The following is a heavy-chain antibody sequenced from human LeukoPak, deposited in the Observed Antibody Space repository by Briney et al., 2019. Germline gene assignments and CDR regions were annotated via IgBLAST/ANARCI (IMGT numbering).Heavy chain of an antibody. CDR3: AKRGVVIRVILVGFHKEAYYFDS. CDR1: GISLSNYG. Sequence: GGSLRLSCAVSGISLSNYGMSWVRQAPGKGLDWVAGISGSGGGTNYADSVKGRFTISRDNPKNTQYLQMNRLRAEDTAVYFCAKRGVVIRVILVGFHKEAYYFDSWVQGALVAVSS. V-gene: IGHV3-23*01. J-gene: IGHJ4*02. D-gene: IGHD3-22*01. CDR2: ISGSGGGT.